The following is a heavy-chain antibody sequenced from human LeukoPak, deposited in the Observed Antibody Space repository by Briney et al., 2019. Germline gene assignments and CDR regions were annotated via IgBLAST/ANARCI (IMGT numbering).Heavy chain of an antibody. Sequence: PGGSLRLSCAASGFTLSNYWMHWVRQAPGKGLVWVSRIDPDGNTDYADSVKGRFTISRDNAKNTLYLQMNSLRAEDTAVYRCARDVRGPHDCRRQGTLVTVSS. CDR3: ARDVRGPHDC. J-gene: IGHJ4*02. D-gene: IGHD2/OR15-2a*01. V-gene: IGHV3-74*01. CDR1: GFTLSNYW. CDR2: IDPDGNT.